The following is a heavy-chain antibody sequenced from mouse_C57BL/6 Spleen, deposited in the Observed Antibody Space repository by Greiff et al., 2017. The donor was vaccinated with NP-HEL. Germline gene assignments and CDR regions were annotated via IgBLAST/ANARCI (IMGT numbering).Heavy chain of an antibody. D-gene: IGHD2-4*01. Sequence: EVKLMESGEGLVKPGGSLKLSCAASGFTFSSYAMSWVRQTPEKRLEWVAYISSGGDYIYYADTVKGRFTISRDNARNTLYLQMSSLKSEDTAMYYCTRDLSTMITPYAMDYWGQGTSVTVSS. CDR2: ISSGGDYI. J-gene: IGHJ4*01. CDR3: TRDLSTMITPYAMDY. V-gene: IGHV5-9-1*02. CDR1: GFTFSSYA.